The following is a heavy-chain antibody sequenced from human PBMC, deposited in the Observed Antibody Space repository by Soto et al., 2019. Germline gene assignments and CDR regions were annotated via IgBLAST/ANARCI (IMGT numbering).Heavy chain of an antibody. CDR2: IDTSGTT. D-gene: IGHD3-16*01. CDR1: GGSISSYY. Sequence: QVQVQESGPGLVKPSETLSLTCTVSGGSISSYYVSWIRQSAGKGLEWIGRIDTSGTTNYNPSLKSRVIMSVDASKSQCSLNMSSVTAADTAVYYCARGPRGYVYYHGMDVWGQGTTVTVSS. J-gene: IGHJ6*02. CDR3: ARGPRGYVYYHGMDV. V-gene: IGHV4-4*07.